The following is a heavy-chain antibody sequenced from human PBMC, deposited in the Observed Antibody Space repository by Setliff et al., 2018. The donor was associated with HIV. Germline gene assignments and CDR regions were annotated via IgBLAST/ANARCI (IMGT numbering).Heavy chain of an antibody. J-gene: IGHJ3*02. V-gene: IGHV4-39*01. CDR3: ARLFQWMSYSFDI. D-gene: IGHD5-12*01. CDR1: GGSISTSSYY. Sequence: SETLSLTCTVSGGSISTSSYYWGWIRQPPGKGLEWIGSIYSSGNTYYSPSLKNRVPMSVDTSRNQFSLKLSSVTAADTAVYYCARLFQWMSYSFDIWGQGTMVTVSS. CDR2: IYSSGNT.